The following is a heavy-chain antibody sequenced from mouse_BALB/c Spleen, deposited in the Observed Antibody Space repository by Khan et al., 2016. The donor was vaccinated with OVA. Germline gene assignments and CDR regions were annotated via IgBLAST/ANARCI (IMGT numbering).Heavy chain of an antibody. CDR1: GYIFTSYW. Sequence: QVQLKQSGAELMRPGTSVKLSCKTSGYIFTSYWIHWVKQRSGQGLEWIARIYPGTDNTYYSEKFKDKATLTADKSSSTAYLQLSSLKSEDSAVFFCAREEALYYFDYWGQGTTLTVSS. CDR2: IYPGTDNT. J-gene: IGHJ2*01. V-gene: IGHV1-76*01. D-gene: IGHD3-2*02. CDR3: AREEALYYFDY.